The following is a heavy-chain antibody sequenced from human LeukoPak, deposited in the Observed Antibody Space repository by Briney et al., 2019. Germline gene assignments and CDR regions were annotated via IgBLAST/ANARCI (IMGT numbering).Heavy chain of an antibody. Sequence: GGSLRLSCAASGFTFSNYGIHWVRQAPGKGLEWVALISYDGSNTYYADSVKGRFTISRDNSKNTLYLQMNSLRAEDTAVYYCAKWSLPGEIFDYWGQGTLVTVSS. J-gene: IGHJ4*02. D-gene: IGHD3-16*01. CDR2: ISYDGSNT. CDR3: AKWSLPGEIFDY. CDR1: GFTFSNYG. V-gene: IGHV3-30*18.